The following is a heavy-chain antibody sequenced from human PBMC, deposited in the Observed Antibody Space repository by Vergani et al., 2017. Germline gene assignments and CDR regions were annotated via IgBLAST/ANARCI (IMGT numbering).Heavy chain of an antibody. V-gene: IGHV1-69*04. CDR3: ARVDWDYSSSSRDYYYGMDV. CDR1: GGTFSSYA. Sequence: QVQLVQSGAEVKKPGSSVKVSCKASGGTFSSYAISWVRQAPGQGLEWMGRIIPILGIANYAQKFQGRVTITADKSTSTAYMELSSLRSEDTAVYYCARVDWDYSSSSRDYYYGMDVWGQGTTVTVSS. D-gene: IGHD6-6*01. CDR2: IIPILGIA. J-gene: IGHJ6*02.